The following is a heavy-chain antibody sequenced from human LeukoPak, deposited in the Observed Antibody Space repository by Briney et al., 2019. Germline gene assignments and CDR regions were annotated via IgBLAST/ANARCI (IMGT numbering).Heavy chain of an antibody. J-gene: IGHJ4*02. V-gene: IGHV3-30*02. D-gene: IGHD2-2*03. CDR1: GFTFSSYG. Sequence: PGGSLRLSCAASGFTFSSYGMHWVRQAPGKGLEWVAFIQYDGTNKYYADSVKGRFTISRDNSKNTLYLQMNSLRDEDTAVYYCAKDSGWILFDDWGQGTLVTVSS. CDR3: AKDSGWILFDD. CDR2: IQYDGTNK.